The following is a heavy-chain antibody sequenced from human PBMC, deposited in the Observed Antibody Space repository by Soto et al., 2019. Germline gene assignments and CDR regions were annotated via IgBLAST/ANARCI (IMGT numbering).Heavy chain of an antibody. J-gene: IGHJ4*01. CDR3: ATYCSGGSCYPGFDY. CDR2: IYYSGST. CDR1: GGSISSYY. D-gene: IGHD2-15*01. Sequence: QVQLQESGPGLVKPSETLSLTCTVSGGSISSYYWSWIRQPPGKGLEWIGYIYYSGSTNYNPSLKSRVTISVDTSKIQFSLTLRSVTAADTAVYYCATYCSGGSCYPGFDYWAQGTLVTVSS. V-gene: IGHV4-59*01.